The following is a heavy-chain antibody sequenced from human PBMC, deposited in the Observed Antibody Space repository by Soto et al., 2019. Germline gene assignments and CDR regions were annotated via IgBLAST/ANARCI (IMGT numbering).Heavy chain of an antibody. CDR2: IYYSGST. CDR3: ARPGGSYPGDWFDP. J-gene: IGHJ5*02. Sequence: SETLSLTCTVSGGSISSSSYYWGWIRQPPGKGLEWIGSIYYSGSTYYNPSLKSRVTISVDTSKNQFSLKLSSVTAAHTAVYYCARPGGSYPGDWFDPWGQGTLVTVSS. V-gene: IGHV4-39*01. D-gene: IGHD1-26*01. CDR1: GGSISSSSYY.